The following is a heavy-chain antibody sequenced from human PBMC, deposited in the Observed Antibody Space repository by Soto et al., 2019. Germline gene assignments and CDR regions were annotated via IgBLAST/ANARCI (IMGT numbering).Heavy chain of an antibody. J-gene: IGHJ6*02. D-gene: IGHD6-6*01. Sequence: GGSLRLSCAASGFTFSSHSMNWVRQAPGKGLEWISFISSSSSYIYYADSVKGQFNISRDRAKNSLYLQMNNLRAEDTAVYYCARGSIAARPYYYYYGLDVWGQGTTVTVSS. CDR1: GFTFSSHS. CDR2: ISSSSSYI. V-gene: IGHV3-21*06. CDR3: ARGSIAARPYYYYYGLDV.